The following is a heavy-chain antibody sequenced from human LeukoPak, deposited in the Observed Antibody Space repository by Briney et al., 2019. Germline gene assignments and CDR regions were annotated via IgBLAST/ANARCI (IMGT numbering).Heavy chain of an antibody. CDR2: IYCSRST. J-gene: IGHJ5*02. CDR3: ARGDYYDSSGYYPPRNWFDP. D-gene: IGHD3-22*01. CDR1: GGSISSYY. V-gene: IGHV4-59*01. Sequence: SETLSLTCTVSGGSISSYYWSWIRQPPGKGLEWIGYIYCSRSTNYNPSLKSRVTISVDTSKNQFSLKLSSVTAADTAVYYCARGDYYDSSGYYPPRNWFDPWGQGTLVTVSS.